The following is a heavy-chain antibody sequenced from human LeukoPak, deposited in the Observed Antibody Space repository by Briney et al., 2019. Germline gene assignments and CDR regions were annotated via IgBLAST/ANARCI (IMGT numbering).Heavy chain of an antibody. D-gene: IGHD2-2*01. V-gene: IGHV3-53*01. CDR1: GFTVSSNY. Sequence: GGSLSLSCAASGFTVSSNYMSSVRQAPGKGLEWVSVIYSGGSTYYADSVKGRFTISRDNSKNTLYLQMNSLRAEDTAVYYRARGGYCSSPSCYRKKPVEYYFDYWGQGTLVTVSS. J-gene: IGHJ4*01. CDR2: IYSGGST. CDR3: ARGGYCSSPSCYRKKPVEYYFDY.